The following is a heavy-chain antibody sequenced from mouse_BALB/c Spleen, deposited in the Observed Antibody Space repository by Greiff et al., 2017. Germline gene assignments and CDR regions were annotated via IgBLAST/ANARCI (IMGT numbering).Heavy chain of an antibody. CDR1: GYTFSSYW. CDR3: ARRKYDEAWFAY. Sequence: VNVVESGAELMKPGASVKISCKATGYTFSSYWIEWVKQRPGHGLEWIGEILPGSGSTNYNEKFKGKATFTADTSSNTAYMQLSSLTSEDSAVYYCARRKYDEAWFAYWGQGTLVTVSA. CDR2: ILPGSGST. D-gene: IGHD2-14*01. J-gene: IGHJ3*01. V-gene: IGHV1-9*01.